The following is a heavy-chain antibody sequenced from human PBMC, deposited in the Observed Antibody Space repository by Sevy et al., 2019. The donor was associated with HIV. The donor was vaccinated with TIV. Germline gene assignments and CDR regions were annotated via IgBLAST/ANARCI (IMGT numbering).Heavy chain of an antibody. V-gene: IGHV1-69*06. Sequence: ASVKVSCKASGGTFSSYAISWVRQAPGQGLEWMGGTIPIFGTANNAQKFQGRVTITADKSTCTAYMELSSLRSEDTAVYYCARPSRGFLVRDYYYMDVWGKGTTVTVSS. D-gene: IGHD6-13*01. CDR1: GGTFSSYA. J-gene: IGHJ6*03. CDR2: TIPIFGTA. CDR3: ARPSRGFLVRDYYYMDV.